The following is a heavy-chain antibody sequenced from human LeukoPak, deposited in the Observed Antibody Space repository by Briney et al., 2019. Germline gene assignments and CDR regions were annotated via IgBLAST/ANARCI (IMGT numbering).Heavy chain of an antibody. J-gene: IGHJ4*02. Sequence: GGSLRLSCSASGFTFSYYAMHWVRQSPGKGLEWVSSIVGSSSTYYADSLKGRFTISRDNAKNSLYLQMNSLRAEDTAVYYCARIGAGSSRDYWGQGTLVTVSS. CDR3: ARIGAGSSRDY. D-gene: IGHD6-13*01. V-gene: IGHV3-69-1*01. CDR1: GFTFSYYA. CDR2: IVGSSST.